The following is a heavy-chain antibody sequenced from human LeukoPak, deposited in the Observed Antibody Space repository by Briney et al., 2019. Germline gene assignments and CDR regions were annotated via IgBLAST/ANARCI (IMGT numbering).Heavy chain of an antibody. J-gene: IGHJ4*02. V-gene: IGHV1-46*01. CDR3: ARTAARRFDY. CDR2: INPTGGST. D-gene: IGHD6-6*01. Sequence: ASVKASCKASGYTFPSYFMHWVRQAPGQGLEWMGIINPTGGSTTYAQQFQGRVTMTRDTSTSTVYMELSSLRSDDTAVYYCARTAARRFDYWRQGTLVTVSS. CDR1: GYTFPSYF.